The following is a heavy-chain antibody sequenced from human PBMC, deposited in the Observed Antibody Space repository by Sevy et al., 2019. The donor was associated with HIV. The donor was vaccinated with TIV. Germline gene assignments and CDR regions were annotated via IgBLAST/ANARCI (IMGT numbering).Heavy chain of an antibody. CDR2: MTGNGGST. Sequence: GGSLRLSCAAAGFTVSGYAMSWVRQGPGKGLEWISGMTGNGGSTYYADSVKGRFTISSDNYKNTLYLQMNSLRAEDTDIYYCAKWSSRYSRRWYGFDYWGQGALVTVSS. D-gene: IGHD6-13*01. CDR3: AKWSSRYSRRWYGFDY. V-gene: IGHV3-23*01. J-gene: IGHJ4*02. CDR1: GFTVSGYA.